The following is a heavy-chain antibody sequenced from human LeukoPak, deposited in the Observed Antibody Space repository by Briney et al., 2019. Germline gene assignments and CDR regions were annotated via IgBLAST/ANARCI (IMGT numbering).Heavy chain of an antibody. D-gene: IGHD7-27*01. V-gene: IGHV3-23*01. Sequence: PGGSLRLSCAASGFTFSTYTMYWVRHPPGKRLEWVSIIGSSGGGIYYAYSVKGRFTISRDNSKNALYLQMNSLRVEDTAVYYCAIDPNWGTHSWGQGVLVTVSS. J-gene: IGHJ4*02. CDR3: AIDPNWGTHS. CDR2: IGSSGGGI. CDR1: GFTFSTYT.